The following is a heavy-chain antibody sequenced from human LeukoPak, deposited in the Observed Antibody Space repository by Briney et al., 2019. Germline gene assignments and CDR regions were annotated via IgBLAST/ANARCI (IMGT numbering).Heavy chain of an antibody. CDR1: GYTFTSYD. J-gene: IGHJ4*02. CDR3: ARASAIRYLSVY. D-gene: IGHD2-2*02. CDR2: MNPNSGNT. Sequence: ASVTVSCKASGYTFTSYDINWVRQATGQGLEWMGWMNPNSGNTGYAQKFQGRVTMTRNTSISTAYMELSSLRSEDTAVYYCARASAIRYLSVYWVQGTLVTVSS. V-gene: IGHV1-8*01.